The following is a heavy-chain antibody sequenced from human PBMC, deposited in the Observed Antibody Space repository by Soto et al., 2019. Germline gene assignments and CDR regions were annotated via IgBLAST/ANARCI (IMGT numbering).Heavy chain of an antibody. CDR3: ARSRIGAIFGVVIASSNYMDV. CDR2: IKQDGSEK. V-gene: IGHV3-7*01. Sequence: GGSLRLSCAASGFTFSSYWMSWVRQAPGKGLEWVANIKQDGSEKYYVDSVKGRFTISRDNAKNSLYLQMNSLRAEDTAVYYCARSRIGAIFGVVIASSNYMDVWGKGTTVTVSS. J-gene: IGHJ6*03. D-gene: IGHD3-3*01. CDR1: GFTFSSYW.